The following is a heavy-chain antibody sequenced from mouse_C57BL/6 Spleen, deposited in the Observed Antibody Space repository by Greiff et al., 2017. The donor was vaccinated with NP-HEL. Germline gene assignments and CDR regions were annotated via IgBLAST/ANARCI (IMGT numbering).Heavy chain of an antibody. J-gene: IGHJ4*01. CDR1: GYAFTSYW. CDR2: IYPGSGST. D-gene: IGHD2-5*01. Sequence: VHLVESGPELVKPGASVKISCKASGYAFTSYWITWVKQRPGQGLEWIGDIYPGSGSTNYNEKFKSKATLTVDTSSSTAYMQLSSLTSEDSAVYYCASYSNRDYAMDYWGQGTSVTVSS. CDR3: ASYSNRDYAMDY. V-gene: IGHV1-55*01.